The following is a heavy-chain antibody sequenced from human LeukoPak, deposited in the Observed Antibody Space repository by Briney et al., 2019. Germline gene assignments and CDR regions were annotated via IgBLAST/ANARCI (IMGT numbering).Heavy chain of an antibody. CDR2: MRNKPNKYAT. V-gene: IGHV3-73*01. D-gene: IGHD6-13*01. CDR1: GFTFSGSG. J-gene: IGHJ4*02. CDR3: ATGIAAPGTDY. Sequence: GGSLKLSCAASGFTFSGSGFHWVRQASGKGLEWVGHMRNKPNKYATAYTASVRGRFTISRDDSKNTACLQMNSLQTEDTAVYYCATGIAAPGTDYWGQGTLVTVSS.